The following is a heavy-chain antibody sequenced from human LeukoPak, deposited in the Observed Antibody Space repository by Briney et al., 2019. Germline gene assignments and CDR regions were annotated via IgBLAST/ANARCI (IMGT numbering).Heavy chain of an antibody. CDR2: INPNSGGT. J-gene: IGHJ3*02. CDR3: ARGVLRVGATPSHAFDI. CDR1: GYTFTGYY. D-gene: IGHD1-26*01. V-gene: IGHV1-2*04. Sequence: ASVKVSCTASGYTFTGYYMHWVRQAPGQGLEWMGWINPNSGGTNYAQKFQGWVTMTRDTSISTAYMELGRLRSDDTAVYYCARGVLRVGATPSHAFDIWGQGTMVTVSS.